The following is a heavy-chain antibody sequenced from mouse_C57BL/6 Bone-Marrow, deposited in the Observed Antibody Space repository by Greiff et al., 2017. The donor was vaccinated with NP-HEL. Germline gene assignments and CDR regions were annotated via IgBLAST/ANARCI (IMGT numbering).Heavy chain of an antibody. CDR2: ISSGGSYT. V-gene: IGHV5-6*01. CDR1: GFTFSSYG. Sequence: EVQLVESGGDLVKPGGSLKLSCAASGFTFSSYGMSWVRQTPDKRLEWVATISSGGSYTYYPDSVKGRFTISRDNAKNTLYLQMSSLKSEDTAMYYCARQGGNYVSYYFDYWGQGTTLTVSS. D-gene: IGHD2-1*01. J-gene: IGHJ2*01. CDR3: ARQGGNYVSYYFDY.